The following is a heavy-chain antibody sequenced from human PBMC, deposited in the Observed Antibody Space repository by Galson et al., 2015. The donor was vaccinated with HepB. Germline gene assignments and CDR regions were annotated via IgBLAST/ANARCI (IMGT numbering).Heavy chain of an antibody. D-gene: IGHD2-15*01. CDR3: ARGSNLHRYVYCSGGSCYSPFDY. CDR2: INPSGGST. Sequence: SVKVSCKASGYTFTSYYLHWVRQAPGQGLEWMGIINPSGGSTSYAQKSQGRVTMTRDTSTSTVYMELSSLRSEDTAVYYCARGSNLHRYVYCSGGSCYSPFDYWGQGTLVTVSS. V-gene: IGHV1-46*01. CDR1: GYTFTSYY. J-gene: IGHJ4*02.